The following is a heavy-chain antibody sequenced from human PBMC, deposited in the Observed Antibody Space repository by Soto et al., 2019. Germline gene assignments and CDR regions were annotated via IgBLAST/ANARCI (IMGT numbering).Heavy chain of an antibody. D-gene: IGHD2-21*02. CDR2: IITLFGTS. J-gene: IGHJ4*02. CDR1: GGTFSSHS. Sequence: VQLMQSGAEVKKPGSSVKVSCKASGGTFSSHSINWVRQAPGQGLEWMGGIITLFGTSNYAQNFQGRVTITADPSTSTAYMELNSLTSDDTAVYYCAREFGYGDFSAALLDWGQGTLVTVSS. CDR3: AREFGYGDFSAALLD. V-gene: IGHV1-69*01.